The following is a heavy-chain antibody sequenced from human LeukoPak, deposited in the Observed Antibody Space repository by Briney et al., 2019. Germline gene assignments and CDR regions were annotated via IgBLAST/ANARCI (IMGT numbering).Heavy chain of an antibody. CDR2: IRSKANSYAT. Sequence: PGGSLRLSCAASGFTFSGSAMHWVRQASGKGLEWVGRIRSKANSYATAYAASVKGRFTISRDDSKNTAYLQMNSLKTEDTAVYYCTRLIEILTGHKYYMDVWGKGTTVTVSS. D-gene: IGHD3-9*01. J-gene: IGHJ6*03. CDR3: TRLIEILTGHKYYMDV. V-gene: IGHV3-73*01. CDR1: GFTFSGSA.